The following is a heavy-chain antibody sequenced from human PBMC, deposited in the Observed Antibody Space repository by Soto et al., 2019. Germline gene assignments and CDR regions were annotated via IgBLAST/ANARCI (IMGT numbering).Heavy chain of an antibody. CDR2: INPNSGGT. CDR1: GYTFTGYY. V-gene: IGHV1-2*04. Sequence: ASVKVSCKASGYTFTGYYMHWVRQAPGQGLEWMGWINPNSGGTNYAQKFQGWVTMTRDTSISTAYMELSRLRSDDMAVYYCARGYSSSWYCDWFDPWGQGTLVTVSS. CDR3: ARGYSSSWYCDWFDP. J-gene: IGHJ5*02. D-gene: IGHD6-13*01.